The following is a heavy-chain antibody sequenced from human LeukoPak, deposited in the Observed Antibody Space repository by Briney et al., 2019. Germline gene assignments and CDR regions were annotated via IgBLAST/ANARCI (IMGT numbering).Heavy chain of an antibody. J-gene: IGHJ4*02. CDR2: FDPSDSYT. Sequence: GESLLISCEGSGYSFTSYWISWVRQMPRKGLEWMGRFDPSDSYTNYRPSSQGHVTISADKSISTAYLQWSSLKASDTAMYYCARHALGANTEAVDTWGPGNLLTVSS. CDR1: GYSFTSYW. CDR3: ARHALGANTEAVDT. D-gene: IGHD4/OR15-4a*01. V-gene: IGHV5-10-1*01.